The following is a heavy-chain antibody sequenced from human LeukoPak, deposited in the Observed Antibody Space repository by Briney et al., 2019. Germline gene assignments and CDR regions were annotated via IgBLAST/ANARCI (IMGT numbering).Heavy chain of an antibody. V-gene: IGHV4-59*01. CDR1: GGSIDSNY. CDR2: IHDDGST. J-gene: IGHJ4*02. Sequence: SETLSLTCTVSGGSIDSNYWSWIRQPPGKGLEWIGYIHDDGSTNFNPPLQSRVIISVDTSKSQFSLRLSSVTAADTAVYYCARSYYYGSGNVVFDHWGQGSLVTVSS. CDR3: ARSYYYGSGNVVFDH. D-gene: IGHD3-10*01.